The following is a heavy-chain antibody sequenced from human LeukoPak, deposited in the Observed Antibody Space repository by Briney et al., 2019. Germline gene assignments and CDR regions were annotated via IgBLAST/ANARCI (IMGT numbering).Heavy chain of an antibody. V-gene: IGHV3-48*03. CDR2: ITNSGGTT. J-gene: IGHJ1*01. CDR1: GFTFSSYE. CDR3: AKDPILTGYYPEYFQH. Sequence: GGSLRLSCAASGFTFSSYEMSWVRQAPGKGLEWVSYITNSGGTTYYADSVKGRFTISRDNAKNSLYLQMNSLRAEDTAVYYCAKDPILTGYYPEYFQHWGQGTLVTVSS. D-gene: IGHD3-9*01.